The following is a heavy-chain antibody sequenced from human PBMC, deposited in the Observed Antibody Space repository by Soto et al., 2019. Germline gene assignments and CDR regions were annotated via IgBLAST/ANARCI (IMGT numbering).Heavy chain of an antibody. Sequence: QVQLVESGGGVVQPGRSLRLSCAASGFTFSSYGMHWVRQAPGRGLEWVAVISADGSITYYADSVKGRFTISRDNSKNTLFLHMNSLRIEDTAVYYCAKEGHSVVGPAAFAFDYWGQGTLATVSS. V-gene: IGHV3-30*18. CDR2: ISADGSIT. CDR3: AKEGHSVVGPAAFAFDY. CDR1: GFTFSSYG. J-gene: IGHJ4*02. D-gene: IGHD2-2*01.